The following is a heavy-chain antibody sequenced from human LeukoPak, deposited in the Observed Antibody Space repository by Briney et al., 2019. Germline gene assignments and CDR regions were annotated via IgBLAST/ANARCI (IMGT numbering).Heavy chain of an antibody. D-gene: IGHD1-14*01. Sequence: PGGSLRLSCAASGFTFSSYGMHWVRQAPGKGLEWVAVIWYDGSNKYYADSVKDRFTISRDNSKNTLYLQMNSLRAEDTAVYYCARGDEGSITLFQHWGQGTLVTVSS. V-gene: IGHV3-33*08. J-gene: IGHJ1*01. CDR1: GFTFSSYG. CDR2: IWYDGSNK. CDR3: ARGDEGSITLFQH.